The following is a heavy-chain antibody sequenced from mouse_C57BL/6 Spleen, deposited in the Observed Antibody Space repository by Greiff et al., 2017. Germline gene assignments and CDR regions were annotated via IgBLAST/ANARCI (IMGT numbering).Heavy chain of an antibody. CDR1: GYTFTSYW. CDR3: ARSDFHYGNYFDY. J-gene: IGHJ2*01. CDR2: IDPNSGGT. V-gene: IGHV1-72*01. Sequence: QVQLKQPGAELVKPGASVKLSCKASGYTFTSYWMHWVKQRPGRGLEWIGRIDPNSGGTKYNEKFKSKATLTVDKPSSTAYMQLSSLTSEDSAGYYCARSDFHYGNYFDYWGQGTTLTVSS. D-gene: IGHD1-1*01.